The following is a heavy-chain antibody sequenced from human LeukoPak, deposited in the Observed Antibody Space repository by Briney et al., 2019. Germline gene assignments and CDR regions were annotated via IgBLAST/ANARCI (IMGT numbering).Heavy chain of an antibody. CDR2: IKEDGSEK. Sequence: PGGSLRLSCAASGFTFSSYWMSWVRQAPGKGREWVANIKEDGSEKYYVDSVKGRFTISRDNAKNSLYLQMNSLRAEDTAVYYCARDPEDCSSTTCYTHYFDYWGQGTLVTVPS. D-gene: IGHD2-2*01. CDR3: ARDPEDCSSTTCYTHYFDY. CDR1: GFTFSSYW. J-gene: IGHJ4*02. V-gene: IGHV3-7*01.